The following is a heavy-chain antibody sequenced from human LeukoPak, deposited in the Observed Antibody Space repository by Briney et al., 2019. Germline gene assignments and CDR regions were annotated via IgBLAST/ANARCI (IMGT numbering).Heavy chain of an antibody. D-gene: IGHD6-13*01. V-gene: IGHV4-34*01. J-gene: IGHJ4*02. Sequence: PETLSLTCAVYGGSFSGYYWSWIRHPPGKGLEWIGEINNSGSTNYNTSLKRRVTISVDTAKNQFSLKLSSVTAADTAVYYCARGRVLVSSWWETRNEFDYWGQGTLVTVSS. CDR1: GGSFSGYY. CDR2: INNSGST. CDR3: ARGRVLVSSWWETRNEFDY.